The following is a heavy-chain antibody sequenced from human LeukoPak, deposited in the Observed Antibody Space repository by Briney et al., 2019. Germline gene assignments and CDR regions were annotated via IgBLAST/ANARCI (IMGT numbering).Heavy chain of an antibody. D-gene: IGHD6-13*01. Sequence: GGSLRLSCAASGFTFSSYDMHWVRQATGKGLEWASAIGTAGDTYYPGSVKGRFTISRENAKNSLYLQMNSLRAEDTAVYYCARGVGSSSWDSTFDYWGQGTLVTVSS. V-gene: IGHV3-13*01. CDR1: GFTFSSYD. J-gene: IGHJ4*02. CDR2: IGTAGDT. CDR3: ARGVGSSSWDSTFDY.